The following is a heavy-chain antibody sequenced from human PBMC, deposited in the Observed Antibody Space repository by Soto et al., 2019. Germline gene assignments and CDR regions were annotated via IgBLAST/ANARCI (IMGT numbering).Heavy chain of an antibody. V-gene: IGHV4-59*01. CDR1: GGSISSYY. Sequence: KASETLSLTCTVSGGSISSYYWSWIRRPPGKGLEWIGYIYYSGSTNYNPSLKSRVTVSVDTSKNQFSLKLSSVTAADTAVYYCARVRFGELYGYFDYWGQGTLVTVSS. CDR2: IYYSGST. J-gene: IGHJ4*02. D-gene: IGHD3-10*01. CDR3: ARVRFGELYGYFDY.